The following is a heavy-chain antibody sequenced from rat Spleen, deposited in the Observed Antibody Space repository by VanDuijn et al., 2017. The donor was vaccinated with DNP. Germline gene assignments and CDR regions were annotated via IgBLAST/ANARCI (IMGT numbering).Heavy chain of an antibody. Sequence: QVQLKESGPGLVQPSQTLSLTCTVSGFSLISYGVSWVRQPPGKGLEWIAAISNGGSTYYNSALKSRLSISRDTSKSQVFLKMDSVQTEDTAMYFCARSQGYYYDGSYYPFAYWGQGILVTVSS. CDR1: GFSLISYG. J-gene: IGHJ3*01. V-gene: IGHV2S12*01. CDR3: ARSQGYYYDGSYYPFAY. CDR2: ISNGGST. D-gene: IGHD1-12*02.